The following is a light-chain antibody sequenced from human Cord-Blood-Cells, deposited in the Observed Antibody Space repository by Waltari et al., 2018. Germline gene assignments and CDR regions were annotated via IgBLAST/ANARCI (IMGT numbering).Light chain of an antibody. V-gene: IGLV2-14*01. CDR3: SSYTSSSAYV. CDR1: SRDVGGSNY. J-gene: IGLJ1*01. CDR2: EVS. Sequence: QSALPQPPSVSGSPGQSITFPCPGTSRDVGGSNYLSWSQQHPGKAPKLVIYEVSNRPSGVSNRFSGSKSGSTAALTISGLQAEDEADYYCSSYTSSSAYVFGTGTKVTGL.